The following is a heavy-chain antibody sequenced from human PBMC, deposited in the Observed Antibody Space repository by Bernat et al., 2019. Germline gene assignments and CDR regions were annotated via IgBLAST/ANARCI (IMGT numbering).Heavy chain of an antibody. CDR3: ARSKDIVVVVAVHDY. CDR1: GFTFSSYA. Sequence: QVQLVESGGGVVQPGRSLRLSCAASGFTFSSYAMHWVRQAPGKGLEWVAVISYDGSNKYYADSVKGRFTISRDNSKNTLYLQMNSLRAEDMAVYYCARSKDIVVVVAVHDYWGQGTLVTVSS. CDR2: ISYDGSNK. V-gene: IGHV3-30-3*01. J-gene: IGHJ4*02. D-gene: IGHD2-15*01.